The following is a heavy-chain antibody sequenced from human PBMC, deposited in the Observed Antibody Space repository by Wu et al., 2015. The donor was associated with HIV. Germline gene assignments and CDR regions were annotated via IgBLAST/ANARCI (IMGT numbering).Heavy chain of an antibody. J-gene: IGHJ6*03. CDR1: GFAFINYY. CDR2: VDPENGQT. V-gene: IGHV1-69-2*01. CDR3: ARGGVYGVNVGDYSYYYYIDV. Sequence: VQLVQSGPDVKAPGTSMKVSCRTSGFAFINYYISWVQQAPGKGLKWMGFVDPENGQTMYAEKFRRRVTITADRSTDTAYMELTRLTPEDTAIYYCARGGVYGVNVGDYSYYYYIDVWGKGTTVTVSS. D-gene: IGHD4-23*01.